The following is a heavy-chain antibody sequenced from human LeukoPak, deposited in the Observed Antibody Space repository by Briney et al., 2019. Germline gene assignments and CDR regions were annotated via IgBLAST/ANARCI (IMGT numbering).Heavy chain of an antibody. CDR3: AIPPLSGTGSSRPLAGMDV. V-gene: IGHV3-48*04. Sequence: GGSLRLSCAASGFSFSSYSMNWVRQAPGKGLEWVSYISHTGSTMSYADSVKGRFTISRDNAGNSLYLQMNSLRAEDTAVYYCAIPPLSGTGSSRPLAGMDVWGQGITVTVSS. CDR2: ISHTGSTM. CDR1: GFSFSSYS. D-gene: IGHD3-10*01. J-gene: IGHJ6*02.